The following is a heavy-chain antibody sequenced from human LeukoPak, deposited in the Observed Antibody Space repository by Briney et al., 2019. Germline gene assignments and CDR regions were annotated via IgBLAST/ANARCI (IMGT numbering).Heavy chain of an antibody. V-gene: IGHV3-74*01. CDR3: ARGGYSGSSYRFS. CDR2: ISKDGSDT. D-gene: IGHD6-6*01. Sequence: GGSLRLSCAASGFRSSEYWMHWVRQVPGKGPEWLTRISKDGSDTVYADSAKGRFTASRDNAKNTVYLQVTNLRHEDTAVFFCARGGYSGSSYRFSWGQGTLVTVAS. J-gene: IGHJ4*02. CDR1: GFRSSEYW.